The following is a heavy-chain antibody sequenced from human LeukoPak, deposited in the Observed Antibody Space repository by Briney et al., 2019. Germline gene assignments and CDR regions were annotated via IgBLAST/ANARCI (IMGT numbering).Heavy chain of an antibody. CDR3: AKSGWSRGTWFDP. CDR1: GGSISSYY. D-gene: IGHD6-19*01. Sequence: SETLSLTCTASGGSISSYYWSWIRQPPGKGLEWIGYIYYSGSTNYNPSLKSRVTISVDTSKNQFSLKLSSVTAADTGVYYCAKSGWSRGTWFDPWGQGTLVTVSS. J-gene: IGHJ5*02. V-gene: IGHV4-59*01. CDR2: IYYSGST.